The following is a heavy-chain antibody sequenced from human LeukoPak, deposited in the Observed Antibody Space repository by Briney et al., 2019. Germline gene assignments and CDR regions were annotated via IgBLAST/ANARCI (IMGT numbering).Heavy chain of an antibody. Sequence: SVKVSCMASGGTFSSYAISWVRQAPGQGLEWMGGIIPIFGTANYAQKFQGRVTITTDESTSTAYMELSSLRSEDTAVYYCASTSPRGDSSGYYYVDWGQGTLVTVSS. CDR2: IIPIFGTA. D-gene: IGHD3-22*01. CDR3: ASTSPRGDSSGYYYVD. CDR1: GGTFSSYA. J-gene: IGHJ4*02. V-gene: IGHV1-69*05.